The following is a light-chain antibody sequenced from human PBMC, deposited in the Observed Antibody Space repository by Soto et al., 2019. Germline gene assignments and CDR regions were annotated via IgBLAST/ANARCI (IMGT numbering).Light chain of an antibody. Sequence: QSALTQPAYVSGSPGQSITISCTGTSSDVGGYRYVSWYQHHPGKAPKLVIYEVSNRPSGVSNRFSGFKSGNTASLTISGLQAEDEADYYCSSYTSSSPCVFGTGTKLTVL. V-gene: IGLV2-14*01. J-gene: IGLJ1*01. CDR3: SSYTSSSPCV. CDR2: EVS. CDR1: SSDVGGYRY.